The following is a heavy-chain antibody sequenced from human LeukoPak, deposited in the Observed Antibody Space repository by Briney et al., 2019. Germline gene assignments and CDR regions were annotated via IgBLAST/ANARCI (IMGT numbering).Heavy chain of an antibody. CDR2: IYYSGST. V-gene: IGHV4-39*02. J-gene: IGHJ4*02. Sequence: SETLSLTCTVSGGSISISGYYWGWIRQPPGKGLEWIGSIYYSGSTYYNPSLKSRVTISVDTSKNHFSLKLSSVTAADTAVYYCARSPDYYGSGSYLVSYYFDYWGQGTLVTVSS. CDR1: GGSISISGYY. CDR3: ARSPDYYGSGSYLVSYYFDY. D-gene: IGHD3-10*01.